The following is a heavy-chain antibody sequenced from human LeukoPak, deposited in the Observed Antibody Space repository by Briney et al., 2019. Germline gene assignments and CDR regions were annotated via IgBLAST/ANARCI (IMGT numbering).Heavy chain of an antibody. Sequence: ASVKVSCKASGYTFRNFGITWVRQAPGQGLEWMGIINPSGGSTSYAQKFQGRVTMTRDTSTSTVYMELSSLRSEDTAVYYCARGGIYYDSTSDYWGQGTLVTVSS. V-gene: IGHV1-46*01. D-gene: IGHD3-22*01. CDR3: ARGGIYYDSTSDY. CDR2: INPSGGST. J-gene: IGHJ4*02. CDR1: GYTFRNFG.